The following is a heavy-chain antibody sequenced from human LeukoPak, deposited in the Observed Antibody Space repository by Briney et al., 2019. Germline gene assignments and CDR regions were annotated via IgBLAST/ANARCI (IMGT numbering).Heavy chain of an antibody. D-gene: IGHD6-6*01. Sequence: ASETLSLTCSVSGGSISKSGSYWGWIRQPPGKGLEWIGTLYYSGLTYYRPSLKTRVTISGDTSKNQFSLQLASVSAADTAVYYCAGYREGSITSRQTDYWGQGILVIVSS. CDR2: LYYSGLT. V-gene: IGHV4-39*07. CDR1: GGSISKSGSY. J-gene: IGHJ4*02. CDR3: AGYREGSITSRQTDY.